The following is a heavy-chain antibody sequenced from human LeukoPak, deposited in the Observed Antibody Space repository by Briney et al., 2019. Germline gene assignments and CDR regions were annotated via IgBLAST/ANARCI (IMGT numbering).Heavy chain of an antibody. CDR2: IRYDGSNK. Sequence: GGSLRLSCAASGFTFSSYGMHWVRQAPGKGLEWVAFIRYDGSNKYYADSVEGRFTISRDNSKNTLYLQMNSLRAEDTAVYYCAKDGDCSSTSCYPGYFDYWGQGTLVTVSS. V-gene: IGHV3-30*02. CDR1: GFTFSSYG. D-gene: IGHD2-2*01. J-gene: IGHJ4*02. CDR3: AKDGDCSSTSCYPGYFDY.